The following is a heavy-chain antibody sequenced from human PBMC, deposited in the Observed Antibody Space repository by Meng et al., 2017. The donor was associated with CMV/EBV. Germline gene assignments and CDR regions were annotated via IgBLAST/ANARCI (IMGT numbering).Heavy chain of an antibody. V-gene: IGHV4-34*01. J-gene: IGHJ4*02. Sequence: QVQLKQGGAGLLKPSETLSLTCAVYGGSFSGYYWSWIRQSPGKGLEWIGEINHSGSTNYNPSLKSRVTISVDTSKNQFSLKLSSVTAADTAVYYCARGGIAAAGPFDYWGQGTLVTVSS. CDR1: GGSFSGYY. CDR3: ARGGIAAAGPFDY. CDR2: INHSGST. D-gene: IGHD6-13*01.